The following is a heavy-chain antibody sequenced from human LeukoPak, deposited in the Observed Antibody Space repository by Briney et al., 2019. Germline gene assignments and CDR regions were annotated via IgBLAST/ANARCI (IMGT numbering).Heavy chain of an antibody. J-gene: IGHJ3*02. CDR3: AKTPGVDYYGSGSPEDAFDI. D-gene: IGHD3-10*01. Sequence: GGSLRLSCAASGFTFSSYGMHWVRQAPGKGLEWVAFIRYDGSNKYYADSVKGRFTISRDNSKNTLYLQMNSLRAEDTAVYYCAKTPGVDYYGSGSPEDAFDIWGQGTMVTVSS. V-gene: IGHV3-30*02. CDR1: GFTFSSYG. CDR2: IRYDGSNK.